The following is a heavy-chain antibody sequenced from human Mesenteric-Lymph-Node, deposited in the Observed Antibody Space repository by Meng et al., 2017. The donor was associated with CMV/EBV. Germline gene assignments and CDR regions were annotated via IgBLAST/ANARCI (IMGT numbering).Heavy chain of an antibody. V-gene: IGHV3-30-3*01. CDR2: ISYDGSNK. D-gene: IGHD3-22*01. CDR3: ARMYYYDSSGYYGPFDY. Sequence: SLKISCAASGFTFSSYAMHWVRQAPGKGLEWVAVISYDGSNKYYADSVKGRFTISRDNSKDTLYLQMNSLRAEDTAVYYCARMYYYDSSGYYGPFDYWGQGTLVTVSS. CDR1: GFTFSSYA. J-gene: IGHJ4*02.